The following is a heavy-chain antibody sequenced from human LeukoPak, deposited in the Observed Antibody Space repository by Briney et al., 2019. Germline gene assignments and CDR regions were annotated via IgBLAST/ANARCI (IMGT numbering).Heavy chain of an antibody. J-gene: IGHJ4*02. CDR3: ARAGSGYEDGFDY. CDR2: ISSSSSYI. Sequence: GGSLRLSCAASGFTFSSYSMNWVRQAPGKGLESVSSISSSSSYIYYADSVKGRFTISRDNAKNSLYLQMNSLRAEDTAVYYCARAGSGYEDGFDYWGQGTLVTVSS. V-gene: IGHV3-21*01. D-gene: IGHD5-12*01. CDR1: GFTFSSYS.